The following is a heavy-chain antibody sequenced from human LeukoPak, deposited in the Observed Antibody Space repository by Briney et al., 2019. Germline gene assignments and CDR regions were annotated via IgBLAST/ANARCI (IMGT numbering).Heavy chain of an antibody. Sequence: SETLSLTCAVSGGSVSSGGYSWGWIRQPPGKGLEWIGYITSTGTTYYNLSLKSRLSISFDTSKNQFSLILRSVTAADTAVFYCARLGLTRDAFDIWGQGTMVTVSS. CDR3: ARLGLTRDAFDI. V-gene: IGHV4-30-4*07. D-gene: IGHD1-26*01. CDR2: ITSTGTT. CDR1: GGSVSSGGYS. J-gene: IGHJ3*02.